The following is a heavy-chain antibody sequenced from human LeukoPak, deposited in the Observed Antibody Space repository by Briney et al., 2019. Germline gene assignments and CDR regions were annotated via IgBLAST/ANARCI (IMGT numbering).Heavy chain of an antibody. Sequence: GGSLRLSCAASGFTFSSYAMHWVRQAPGKGLEWVAVISYDGSNKYYADSVKGRFTTSRDNSKNTLYLQMNSLRAEDTAVYYCARDQVTMVRGVNVFDYWGQGTLVTVSS. CDR2: ISYDGSNK. J-gene: IGHJ4*02. CDR1: GFTFSSYA. CDR3: ARDQVTMVRGVNVFDY. V-gene: IGHV3-30*04. D-gene: IGHD3-10*01.